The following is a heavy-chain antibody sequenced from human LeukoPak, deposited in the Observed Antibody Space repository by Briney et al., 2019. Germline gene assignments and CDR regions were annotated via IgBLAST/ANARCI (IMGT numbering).Heavy chain of an antibody. J-gene: IGHJ3*02. D-gene: IGHD5-12*01. CDR3: AREGILYGGYAPEAAAFDI. Sequence: GRSLRLSCAASGFTFSSYGMHWVRQAPGKGLEWVAVIWYDGSNKYYADSVKGRFTISRDNSKNTLYLQMNSLRAEDTAVYYCAREGILYGGYAPEAAAFDIWGQGTMVTVSS. V-gene: IGHV3-33*01. CDR2: IWYDGSNK. CDR1: GFTFSSYG.